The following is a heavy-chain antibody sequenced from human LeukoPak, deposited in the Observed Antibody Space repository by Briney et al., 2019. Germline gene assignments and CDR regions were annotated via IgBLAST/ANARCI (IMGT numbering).Heavy chain of an antibody. CDR1: GGTFSSYA. Sequence: SVKVSCKASGGTFSSYAISWMRQAPGQGLEWMGGIIPIFGTANYAQKFQGRVTITADESTSTAYMELSSLRSEDTAVYYCARGDYSGSYYYFDYWGQGTLVTVSS. CDR2: IIPIFGTA. CDR3: ARGDYSGSYYYFDY. V-gene: IGHV1-69*13. D-gene: IGHD1-26*01. J-gene: IGHJ4*02.